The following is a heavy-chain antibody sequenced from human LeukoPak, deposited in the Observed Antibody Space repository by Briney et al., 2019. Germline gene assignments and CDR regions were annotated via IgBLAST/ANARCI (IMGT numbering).Heavy chain of an antibody. D-gene: IGHD2-8*01. CDR1: GGSISSYY. CDR2: IYHSGST. Sequence: SETLSLTCTVSGGSISSYYWSWIRQPPGKGLEWIGSIYHSGSTYYNPSLKSRVTISVDTSKNQFSLKLSSVTAADTAVYYCARGVGYCTNGVCYVFDYWGQGTLVTVSS. J-gene: IGHJ4*02. V-gene: IGHV4-38-2*02. CDR3: ARGVGYCTNGVCYVFDY.